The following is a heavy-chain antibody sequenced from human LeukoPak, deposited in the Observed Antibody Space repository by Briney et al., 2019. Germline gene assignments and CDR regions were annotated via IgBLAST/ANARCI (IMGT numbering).Heavy chain of an antibody. CDR1: GYTFTSYY. CDR2: INPSGGST. J-gene: IGHJ6*02. Sequence: GGSLRLSCAASGYTFTSYYMHWVRQAPGQGLEWMGIINPSGGSTSYAQKLQGRVTMTTDTSTSTAYMELRSLRSDDTAVYYCARGSVYNPIYYYYGMDVWGQGTTVTVSS. D-gene: IGHD3-16*02. CDR3: ARGSVYNPIYYYYGMDV. V-gene: IGHV1-46*01.